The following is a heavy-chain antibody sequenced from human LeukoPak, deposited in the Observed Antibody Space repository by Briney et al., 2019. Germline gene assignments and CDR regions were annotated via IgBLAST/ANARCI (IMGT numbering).Heavy chain of an antibody. CDR3: AREMEVGATHAFDY. J-gene: IGHJ4*02. D-gene: IGHD1-26*01. V-gene: IGHV3-7*03. Sequence: QPGGSLRLSCAASGFTFSSYWMSWVRQAPGKGLEWVANIKQDGSEKYYVDSVKGRFTISRDNAKNSLYLQMNSLRAEDTALYYCAREMEVGATHAFDYWGQGTLVTVSS. CDR2: IKQDGSEK. CDR1: GFTFSSYW.